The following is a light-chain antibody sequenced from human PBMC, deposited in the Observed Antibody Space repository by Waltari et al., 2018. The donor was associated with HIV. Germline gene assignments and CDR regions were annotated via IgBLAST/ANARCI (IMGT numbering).Light chain of an antibody. CDR3: QQLKTYPLS. J-gene: IGKJ4*01. V-gene: IGKV1-9*01. Sequence: IQLTQSPSFLSASVGERLTITCRATQGVGSYLAWYQQKPGKAPNLLIYSVSVLQTRVPSRFSGSGSGTEFTLTISGLQPEDFATYYCQQLKTYPLSFGGGTKVEIK. CDR1: QGVGSY. CDR2: SVS.